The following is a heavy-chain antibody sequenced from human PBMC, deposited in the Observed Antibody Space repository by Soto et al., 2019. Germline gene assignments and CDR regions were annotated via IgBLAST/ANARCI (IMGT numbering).Heavy chain of an antibody. CDR1: GACISSYY. D-gene: IGHD2-21*01. Sequence: SETLALTCTVSGACISSYYWRWIRQPPGTGLGWIGYVNYSGSTKYNPSLKSRVTMSVDPSKNQISLKLTSVTATDTAVYYCARLHNFVNCRFDPWGQGALVTVSA. J-gene: IGHJ5*02. V-gene: IGHV4-59*08. CDR2: VNYSGST. CDR3: ARLHNFVNCRFDP.